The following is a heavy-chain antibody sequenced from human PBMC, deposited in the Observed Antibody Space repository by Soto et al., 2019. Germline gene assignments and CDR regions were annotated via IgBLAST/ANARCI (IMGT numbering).Heavy chain of an antibody. CDR1: GYSFTSYW. CDR2: IYPGDSDT. J-gene: IGHJ6*02. CDR3: ARLKDCSSTSCYGGNYYYGMDV. Sequence: GESLKISCKGSGYSFTSYWIGWARQMPGKGLEWMGIIYPGDSDTRYSPSFQGQVTISADKSISTAYLQWSSLKASDTAMYYCARLKDCSSTSCYGGNYYYGMDVWGQGTTVTVSS. D-gene: IGHD2-2*01. V-gene: IGHV5-51*01.